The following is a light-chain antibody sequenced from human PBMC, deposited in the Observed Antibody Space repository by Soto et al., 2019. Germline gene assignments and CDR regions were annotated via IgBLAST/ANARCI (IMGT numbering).Light chain of an antibody. Sequence: EIVMTQSPATLSVSPGERATLSCRASRRVTSNLAWYQQKYGQAPRLLIYGASTRATGIPGRFSGSGSGTEFTLTISSLQSEDFAVYYCQQYNNWPYTFGQGTKLEIK. CDR3: QQYNNWPYT. CDR1: RRVTSN. V-gene: IGKV3-15*01. J-gene: IGKJ2*01. CDR2: GAS.